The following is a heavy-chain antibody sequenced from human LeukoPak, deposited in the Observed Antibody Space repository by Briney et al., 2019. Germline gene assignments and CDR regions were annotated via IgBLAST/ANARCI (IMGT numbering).Heavy chain of an antibody. CDR3: ARATARIAVAGVDY. CDR1: GFTFSSYW. D-gene: IGHD6-19*01. Sequence: GGSLRLSCAASGFTFSSYWMHWVRQAPGKGLVWVSRINTDGSSTSYADSVKGRFTISRDNAKNTLYLQMNSLRAEDTAVYYCARATARIAVAGVDYWGQGTLVTVSS. J-gene: IGHJ4*02. CDR2: INTDGSST. V-gene: IGHV3-74*01.